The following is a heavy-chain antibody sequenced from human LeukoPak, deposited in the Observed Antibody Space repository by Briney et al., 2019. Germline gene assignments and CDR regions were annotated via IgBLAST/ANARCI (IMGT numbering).Heavy chain of an antibody. Sequence: GESLRLSCAASGFTVSSNYMSWVRQAPGKGLEWVSVIYSGGSTYYADSVQGRFTISRDNSKNTLYLQMNSLRADDTAVYYCAKDLLPAARGYFDYWGQGTLVTVSS. V-gene: IGHV3-66*02. CDR2: IYSGGST. D-gene: IGHD2-2*01. CDR3: AKDLLPAARGYFDY. J-gene: IGHJ4*02. CDR1: GFTVSSNY.